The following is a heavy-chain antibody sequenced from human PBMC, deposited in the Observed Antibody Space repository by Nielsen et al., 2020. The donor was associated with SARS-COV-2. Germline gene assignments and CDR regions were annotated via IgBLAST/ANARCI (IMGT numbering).Heavy chain of an antibody. CDR3: ARGASGGYSYGYGY. V-gene: IGHV1-18*04. CDR2: ISAYNGNT. D-gene: IGHD5-18*01. CDR1: GYTFTNYY. J-gene: IGHJ4*02. Sequence: ASVKVSCKASGYTFTNYYVHWVRQAPGQGLEWMGWISAYNGNTNYAQKLQGRVTMTTDTSTSTAYMELRSLRSDDTAVYYCARGASGGYSYGYGYWGQGTLVTVSS.